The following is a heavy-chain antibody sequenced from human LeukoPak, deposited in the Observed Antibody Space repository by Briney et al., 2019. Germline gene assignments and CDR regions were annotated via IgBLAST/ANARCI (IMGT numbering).Heavy chain of an antibody. CDR2: INPNSGGT. D-gene: IGHD5-18*01. J-gene: IGHJ4*02. Sequence: RASVKVSCKASGYTFTGYYMHGVRQAPGQGLEWMGWINPNSGGTNYAQKFQGRVTMTRDTSISTAYMELSRLRSDDTAVYYCAALGSQLWDLFDYWGQGTLVTVSS. CDR3: AALGSQLWDLFDY. V-gene: IGHV1-2*02. CDR1: GYTFTGYY.